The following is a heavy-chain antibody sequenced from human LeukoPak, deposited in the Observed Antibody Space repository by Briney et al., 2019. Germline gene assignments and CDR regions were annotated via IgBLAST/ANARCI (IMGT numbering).Heavy chain of an antibody. CDR1: GGSLSSSPYY. D-gene: IGHD7-27*01. Sequence: SETLSLTCTVSGGSLSSSPYYCGWSRQPPGKGLGWVGNIYYSGTTHYNPSLETRVTISENTSKNQFSLKLSSVTAAATAVYYCARHGLTGGKELYYYYYMDVWGKGTTVTISS. J-gene: IGHJ6*03. CDR3: ARHGLTGGKELYYYYYMDV. CDR2: IYYSGTT. V-gene: IGHV4-39*01.